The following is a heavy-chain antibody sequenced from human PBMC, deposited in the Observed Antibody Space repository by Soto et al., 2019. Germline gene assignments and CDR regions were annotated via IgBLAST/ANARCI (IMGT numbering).Heavy chain of an antibody. CDR3: ARENRDLANDALDI. J-gene: IGHJ3*02. CDR1: GVSIISANYY. CDR2: IYYSGNT. Sequence: QVQLQESGPGLVKPSQTLSLVCSVSGVSIISANYYWTWARQRPGKGLEWIGYIYYSGNTYSNPSLKSRLTMSKDTSKNQFSLTLTSVTAADAGVYYCARENRDLANDALDIWGQGTMVSVSS. V-gene: IGHV4-31*03.